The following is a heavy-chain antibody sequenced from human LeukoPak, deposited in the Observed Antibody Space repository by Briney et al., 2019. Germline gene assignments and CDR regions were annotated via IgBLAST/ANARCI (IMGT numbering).Heavy chain of an antibody. CDR1: GESFSAYV. D-gene: IGHD5-12*01. J-gene: IGHJ4*02. CDR3: ARGTCFGGYCSAGASDAGYDDR. Sequence: SETLSLTCAVYGESFSAYVWNWIRQAPGKPLEYIGEINHSGSTHYNPSLKTRVTLSVDTTKNQFSPPATTVTAADTAVYLTARGTCFGGYCSAGASDAGYDDRGGQGTPVTVSS. V-gene: IGHV4-34*01. CDR2: INHSGST.